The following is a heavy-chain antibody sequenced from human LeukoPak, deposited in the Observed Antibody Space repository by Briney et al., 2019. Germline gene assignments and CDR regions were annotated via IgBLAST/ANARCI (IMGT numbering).Heavy chain of an antibody. Sequence: SETLSLTCTVSGVSISSYYWSWIRQPPGKGLEWIGHIYYSGSTNTNYNPSLKSRVTISVDTSKNQFSQKLSSVTAADTAVYYCARIRGGSGYDDYWGQGTLVTVSS. CDR2: IYYSGSTNT. CDR3: ARIRGGSGYDDY. J-gene: IGHJ4*02. V-gene: IGHV4-59*08. D-gene: IGHD5-12*01. CDR1: GVSISSYY.